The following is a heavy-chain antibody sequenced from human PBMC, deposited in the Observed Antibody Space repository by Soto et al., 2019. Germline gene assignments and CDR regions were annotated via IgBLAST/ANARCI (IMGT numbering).Heavy chain of an antibody. D-gene: IGHD3-3*01. V-gene: IGHV1-24*01. Sequence: ASVKVSCKVSGYTLTELSMHWVRQAPGKGLEWMGGFDPEDGETIYAQKFQGRVTMTEDTSTDTAYMELSSLRSEDTAVYYCATGPLYDFWSGYPDYWGQGTLVTVSS. CDR3: ATGPLYDFWSGYPDY. J-gene: IGHJ4*02. CDR2: FDPEDGET. CDR1: GYTLTELS.